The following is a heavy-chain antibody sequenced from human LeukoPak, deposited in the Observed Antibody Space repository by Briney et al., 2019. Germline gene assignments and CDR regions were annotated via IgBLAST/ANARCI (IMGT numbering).Heavy chain of an antibody. CDR3: ARAFRYCTNGVCSSGSGALDY. Sequence: SETLSLTCTVSGGSISSGGYYWSWIRQHPGKGLEWIGYIYYSGSTYYNPSLKSRVTISVDTSKNQFSLKLSPVTAADTAVYYCARAFRYCTNGVCSSGSGALDYWGQGTLVTVSS. V-gene: IGHV4-31*03. J-gene: IGHJ4*02. CDR2: IYYSGST. D-gene: IGHD2-8*01. CDR1: GGSISSGGYY.